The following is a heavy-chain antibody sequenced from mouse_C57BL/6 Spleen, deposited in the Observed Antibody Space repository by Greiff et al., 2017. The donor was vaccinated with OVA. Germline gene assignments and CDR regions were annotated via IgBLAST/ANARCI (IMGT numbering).Heavy chain of an antibody. V-gene: IGHV1-50*01. CDR1: GYTFTSYW. Sequence: QVQLQQPGAELVKPGASVKLSCKASGYTFTSYWMQWVKQRPGQGLEWIGEIDPSDSYTNYNQKFKGKATLTVDTSSSTAYMQLSSLTSEDSAVYYCARSPSTTVVEENYWGQGTTLTVSS. CDR3: ARSPSTTVVEENY. CDR2: IDPSDSYT. J-gene: IGHJ2*01. D-gene: IGHD1-1*01.